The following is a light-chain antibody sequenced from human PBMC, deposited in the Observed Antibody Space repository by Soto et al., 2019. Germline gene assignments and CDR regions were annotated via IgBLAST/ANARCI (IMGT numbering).Light chain of an antibody. V-gene: IGKV3-15*01. CDR1: QSVSTN. CDR2: FAS. Sequence: LITQSPATLSVSPRERVALSCRASQSVSTNLAWYQQKPGQAPRLLMYFASTRATAVPARFSGSGSGTELTLTISSLQSQDFAVYYCQHYYNWPRTFGQGTRLEIK. J-gene: IGKJ5*01. CDR3: QHYYNWPRT.